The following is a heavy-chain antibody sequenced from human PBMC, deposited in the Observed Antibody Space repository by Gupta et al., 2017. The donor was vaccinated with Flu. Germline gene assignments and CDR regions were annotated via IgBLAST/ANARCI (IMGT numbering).Heavy chain of an antibody. Sequence: VSAIGTAGDTYYPGSVKGRFTISRENAKNSLYLQMNSLRAGDTAVYYCARGNAYCSSTSCYKDLGFDPWGQGTLVTVSS. J-gene: IGHJ5*02. CDR2: IGTAGDT. CDR3: ARGNAYCSSTSCYKDLGFDP. V-gene: IGHV3-13*01. D-gene: IGHD2-2*01.